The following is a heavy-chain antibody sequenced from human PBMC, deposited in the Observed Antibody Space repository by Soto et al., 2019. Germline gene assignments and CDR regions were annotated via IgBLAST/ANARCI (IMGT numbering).Heavy chain of an antibody. D-gene: IGHD1-20*01. CDR3: ARGNWNYYYGFDV. CDR2: IKPDGSEQ. J-gene: IGHJ6*02. Sequence: EVQPVESGGGLVQPGGSLRLSCAASEFTFDKYYMTWVRQAPGKGPEWVANIKPDGSEQYYVDSVKGRFTISRDNANNSLYLQMNSLRAEDTAVYFCARGNWNYYYGFDVWGQGTTVTVSS. CDR1: EFTFDKYY. V-gene: IGHV3-7*01.